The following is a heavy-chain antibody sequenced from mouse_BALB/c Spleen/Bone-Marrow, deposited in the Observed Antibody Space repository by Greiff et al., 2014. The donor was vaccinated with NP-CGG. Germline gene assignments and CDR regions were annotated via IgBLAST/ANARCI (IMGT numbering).Heavy chain of an antibody. D-gene: IGHD2-1*01. Sequence: EVQRVESGGGLVQPGGSLKLSCAASGFDFSRHWMSWVRQAPGKGLQWIGEINPDSRTINYAPSLKAKFIISRDNAKNTLYLQMSKVRSGDTALYYCARGNYYGNLDYWGQGTTLTVSS. CDR1: GFDFSRHW. CDR3: ARGNYYGNLDY. V-gene: IGHV4-1*02. J-gene: IGHJ2*01. CDR2: INPDSRTI.